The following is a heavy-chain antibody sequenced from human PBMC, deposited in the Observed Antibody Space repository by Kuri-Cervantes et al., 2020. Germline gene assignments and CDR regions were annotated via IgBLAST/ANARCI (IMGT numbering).Heavy chain of an antibody. CDR3: ASALLMATRGLNSNLDY. Sequence: SVQVSCKASGGTFSSYAISWVRQAPGQGLEWMGGIIPIFGTANYAQKFQGRVTITADKSTSTAYMELSSLRSEDTAVYYCASALLMATRGLNSNLDYWGQGTLVTVSS. J-gene: IGHJ4*02. CDR2: IIPIFGTA. CDR1: GGTFSSYA. V-gene: IGHV1-69*06. D-gene: IGHD5-24*01.